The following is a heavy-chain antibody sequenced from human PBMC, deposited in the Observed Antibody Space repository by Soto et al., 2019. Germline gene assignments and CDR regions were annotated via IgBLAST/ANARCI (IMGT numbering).Heavy chain of an antibody. V-gene: IGHV3-30*18. CDR3: AKDRHSGSYPPSFDY. CDR1: GFTFSSYG. Sequence: PGGSLRLSCAASGFTFSSYGMHWVRQAPGKGLEWVAVISYDGRNKYYADSVKGRFTISRDNSKNTLYLQMNSLRAEDTAVYYCAKDRHSGSYPPSFDYWGQGTPVTVSS. D-gene: IGHD1-26*01. J-gene: IGHJ4*02. CDR2: ISYDGRNK.